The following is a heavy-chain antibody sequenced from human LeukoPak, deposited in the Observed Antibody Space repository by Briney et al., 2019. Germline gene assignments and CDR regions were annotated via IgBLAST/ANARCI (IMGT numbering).Heavy chain of an antibody. V-gene: IGHV3-23*01. J-gene: IGHJ4*02. CDR2: ISGSGGST. CDR1: GFTFSSYS. CDR3: AKGITMVRGVITVVDY. D-gene: IGHD3-10*01. Sequence: GGSLRLSCAAFGFTFSSYSMNWVRQAPGKGLEWVSAISGSGGSTYYADSVKGRFTISRDNSKNTLYLQMNSLRAEDTAVYYCAKGITMVRGVITVVDYWGQGTLVTVSS.